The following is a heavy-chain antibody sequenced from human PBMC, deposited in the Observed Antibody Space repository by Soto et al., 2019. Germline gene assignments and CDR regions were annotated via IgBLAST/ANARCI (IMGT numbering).Heavy chain of an antibody. Sequence: SQTLSLPCAISGDSVSSNSSAWNFIRQSPSRGLELLGRTYYRSKWYNDYAVSVKSRITINPDTSKNQFSLQLNSVTPEDTAVYYCARESRGYCSSTSCYTRLNYYGMDVWGQGTTVTVSS. V-gene: IGHV6-1*01. CDR3: ARESRGYCSSTSCYTRLNYYGMDV. CDR1: GDSVSSNSSA. D-gene: IGHD2-2*02. J-gene: IGHJ6*02. CDR2: TYYRSKWYN.